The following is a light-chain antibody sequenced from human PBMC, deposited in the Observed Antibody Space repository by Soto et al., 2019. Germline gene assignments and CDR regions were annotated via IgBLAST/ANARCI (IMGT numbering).Light chain of an antibody. Sequence: QSVLTQPPSASGTPGQRVTISCSGSSSNIGSDHVNWYQQVPGTAPKLLIYANNQRPSGVPDRFSVSKSGTSASLAIGGLQSEDDADYYCAAWDDSLKGWVFGGGTKLTVL. CDR3: AAWDDSLKGWV. CDR2: ANN. J-gene: IGLJ3*02. CDR1: SSNIGSDH. V-gene: IGLV1-44*01.